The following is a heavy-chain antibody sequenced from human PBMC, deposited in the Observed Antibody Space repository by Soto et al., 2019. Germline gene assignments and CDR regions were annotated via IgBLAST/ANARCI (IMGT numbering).Heavy chain of an antibody. V-gene: IGHV3-30-3*01. Sequence: GVSLRLSCAASGFIFSSYTMHWVRQAPGKGLEWVGGITYDGSNQYYADSVKGRFTISRDNSRNMLFMQMNRLRPDAKAVYYFARATSGSYPEFYYWGQGT. CDR1: GFIFSSYT. CDR3: ARATSGSYPEFYY. D-gene: IGHD1-26*01. CDR2: ITYDGSNQ. J-gene: IGHJ4*02.